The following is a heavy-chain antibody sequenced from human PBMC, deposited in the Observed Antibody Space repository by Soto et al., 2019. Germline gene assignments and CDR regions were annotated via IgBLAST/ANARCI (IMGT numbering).Heavy chain of an antibody. CDR3: ARDAAVGYCSSTSCYDYYYYGMDV. Sequence: SQTLSLTCAISGDSVSSNSAAWNWIRQSPSRGLEWLGRTYYRSKWYNDYAVSVKSRITINPDTSKNQFSLQLNSVTPEDTAVYYCARDAAVGYCSSTSCYDYYYYGMDVWGQGTTGTVS. J-gene: IGHJ6*02. CDR2: TYYRSKWYN. CDR1: GDSVSSNSAA. V-gene: IGHV6-1*01. D-gene: IGHD2-2*01.